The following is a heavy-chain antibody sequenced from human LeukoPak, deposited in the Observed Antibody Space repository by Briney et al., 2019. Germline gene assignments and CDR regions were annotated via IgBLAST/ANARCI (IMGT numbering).Heavy chain of an antibody. D-gene: IGHD3-22*01. V-gene: IGHV1-2*02. CDR1: GYTFTDYY. Sequence: ASVKVSCKASGYTFTDYYMHWVRQAPGQGLEWMGWINPKSGGRSYAQRFQGRVTMTRDTSISTAYMELRGLRSDDTAVYYCARDLYYYDSRGSYYDTFDIWGQGTMVTVSS. J-gene: IGHJ3*02. CDR3: ARDLYYYDSRGSYYDTFDI. CDR2: INPKSGGR.